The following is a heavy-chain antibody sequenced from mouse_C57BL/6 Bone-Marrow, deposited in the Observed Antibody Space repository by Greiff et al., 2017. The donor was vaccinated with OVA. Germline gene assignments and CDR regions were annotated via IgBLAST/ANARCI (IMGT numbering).Heavy chain of an antibody. J-gene: IGHJ4*01. CDR3: AIGGSSSFYYAMDY. CDR2: IHPSDSDT. Sequence: QVQLQQPGAELVKPGASVKVSCKASGYTFTNYWIHWVKQRPGQGLEWIGRIHPSDSDTNYNQKFKGKATLTVDKSSSTAYMQLSSLTSEDSAVYYCAIGGSSSFYYAMDYWGQGTSVTVSS. V-gene: IGHV1-74*01. CDR1: GYTFTNYW. D-gene: IGHD1-1*01.